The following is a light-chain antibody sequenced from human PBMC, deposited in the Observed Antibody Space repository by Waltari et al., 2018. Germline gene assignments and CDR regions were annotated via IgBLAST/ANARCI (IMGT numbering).Light chain of an antibody. CDR1: QGISSS. CDR2: SAS. J-gene: IGKJ2*01. Sequence: AIQLTQSPSSLSASVGDRVTITCRASQGISSSVAWYQQKPGKAPKLLIYSASSLESGVPSRFGGSGSGTDFTLAIASLQTEEVATYYCQQVHDYPYTFGQGTRLEI. CDR3: QQVHDYPYT. V-gene: IGKV1D-13*01.